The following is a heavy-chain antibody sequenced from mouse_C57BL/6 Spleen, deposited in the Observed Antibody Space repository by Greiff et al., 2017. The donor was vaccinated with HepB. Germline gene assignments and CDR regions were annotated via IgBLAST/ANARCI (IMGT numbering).Heavy chain of an antibody. J-gene: IGHJ3*01. CDR3: ARPPDYYGSSPPWFAY. V-gene: IGHV5-17*01. CDR2: ISSGSSTI. CDR1: GFTFSDYG. Sequence: EVKLEESGGGLVKPGGSLKLSCAASGFTFSDYGMHWVRQAPEKGLEWVAYISSGSSTIYYADTVKGRFTISRDNAKNTLFLQLTSLRSEDTAMYYCARPPDYYGSSPPWFAYWGQGTLVTVSA. D-gene: IGHD1-1*01.